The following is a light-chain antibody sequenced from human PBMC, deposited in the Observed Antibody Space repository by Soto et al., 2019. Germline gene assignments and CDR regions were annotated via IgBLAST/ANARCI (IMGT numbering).Light chain of an antibody. CDR2: KNN. J-gene: IGLJ2*01. CDR1: SSNIGGNF. Sequence: QSVLTQPPSASGTPGQRVTISCSGSSSNIGGNFVYWYQHLPGTAPKLLIYKNNQRPSGVPDRFSGSKSGTSASLAISGLRSEDETDYYCVAWDDSLRGVIFGGGTKLTVL. CDR3: VAWDDSLRGVI. V-gene: IGLV1-47*01.